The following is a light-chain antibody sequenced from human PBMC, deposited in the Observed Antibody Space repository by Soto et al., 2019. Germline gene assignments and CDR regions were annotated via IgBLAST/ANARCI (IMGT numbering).Light chain of an antibody. CDR2: GSS. CDR3: QQYNNWGLS. J-gene: IGKJ4*01. Sequence: IVMTQSPATLSVSPGEGVTLSCRASENVGTNLAWYQQKPGQAPRLLIYGSSTRATGIPATFSGSGSGTEFTHTSSSLQSEESAIYYCQQYNNWGLSFGGGTKVEIK. CDR1: ENVGTN. V-gene: IGKV3D-15*01.